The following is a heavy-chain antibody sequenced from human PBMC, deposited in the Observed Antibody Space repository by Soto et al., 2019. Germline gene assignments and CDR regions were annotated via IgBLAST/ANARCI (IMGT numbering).Heavy chain of an antibody. D-gene: IGHD1-26*01. CDR1: GYTFTSYG. CDR3: ARDPSSYCPPTGCYGMDV. Sequence: GASVKVSCKASGYTFTSYGISWVRQAPGQGLEWMGWISAYNGNTNYAQKLQGRVTMTTDTSTSTAYMELRSLRSDDTAVYYCARDPSSYCPPTGCYGMDVWAQGTTVPGS. CDR2: ISAYNGNT. J-gene: IGHJ6*02. V-gene: IGHV1-18*04.